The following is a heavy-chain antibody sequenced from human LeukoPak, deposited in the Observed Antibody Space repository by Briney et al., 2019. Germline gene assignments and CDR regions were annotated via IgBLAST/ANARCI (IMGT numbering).Heavy chain of an antibody. D-gene: IGHD2-2*01. CDR3: ARGDCSSTSCLTSDYYYGMDV. V-gene: IGHV1-18*01. Sequence: ASVKVSCKASGYTFTSYGISWVRQAPGQGLEWMGWISAYNGNTNYAQKFQGRVTMTRDTSISTAYMELSRLRSDDTAVYYCARGDCSSTSCLTSDYYYGMDVWGQGTTVTVSS. J-gene: IGHJ6*02. CDR1: GYTFTSYG. CDR2: ISAYNGNT.